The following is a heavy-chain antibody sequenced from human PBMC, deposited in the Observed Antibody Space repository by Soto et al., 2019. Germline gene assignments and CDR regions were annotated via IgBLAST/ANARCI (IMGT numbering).Heavy chain of an antibody. V-gene: IGHV4-59*01. D-gene: IGHD2-15*01. CDR1: GGSISSYY. CDR2: IYYSGST. CDR3: ARFPCSGGSCYYDY. Sequence: QVQLQESGPGLVKPSETLSLTCTVSGGSISSYYWSWIRQPPGKGLEWIGYIYYSGSTNYNPSLKSRVTLSVDTSKNQFSLKLSSVTAADTAVYYCARFPCSGGSCYYDYWGQGTLVTVSS. J-gene: IGHJ4*02.